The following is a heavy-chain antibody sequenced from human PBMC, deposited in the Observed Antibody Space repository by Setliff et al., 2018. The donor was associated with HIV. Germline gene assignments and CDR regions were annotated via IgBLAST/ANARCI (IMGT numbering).Heavy chain of an antibody. J-gene: IGHJ4*02. Sequence: ASVKVSCKASGYTFTEFYVHWVRQAPGEGLEWIGWIYPKTGGTNYAQKFQGRVTMTRDTSIRTAYMELRMLTSDDTAIYYCTRSTTADWGQGTMVTVSS. D-gene: IGHD4-17*01. V-gene: IGHV1-2*02. CDR3: TRSTTAD. CDR1: GYTFTEFY. CDR2: IYPKTGGT.